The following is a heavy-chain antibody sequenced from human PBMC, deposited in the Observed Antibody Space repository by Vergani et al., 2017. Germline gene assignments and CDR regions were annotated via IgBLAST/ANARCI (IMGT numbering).Heavy chain of an antibody. D-gene: IGHD6-19*01. V-gene: IGHV4-34*01. J-gene: IGHJ5*02. CDR2: INHSGST. CDR1: GGSFSGYY. CDR3: ARGLARRGMGQWLVLWWFDP. Sequence: QVQLQQWGAGLLKPSETLSLTCAVYGGSFSGYYWSWIRQPPGKGLEWIGEINHSGSTNYNPSLKSRVTISVDTSKNQFSLKMSSVTAADTAVYYWARGLARRGMGQWLVLWWFDPWGQGTLVTVSS.